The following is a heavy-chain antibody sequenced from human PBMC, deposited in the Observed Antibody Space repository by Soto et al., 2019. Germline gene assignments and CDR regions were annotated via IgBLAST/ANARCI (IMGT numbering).Heavy chain of an antibody. CDR3: AHRPSYCSGGSCYSGFDY. CDR2: IYWDDDK. V-gene: IGHV2-5*02. CDR1: GFSLSTSGVG. Sequence: QITLKESGPPLVKPTQTLTLTCTFSGFSLSTSGVGVGWIRQPPGKALEWLALIYWDDDKRYSPSLKSRLTIPKDTSKNQVVLTMTNMDPVDTATYYCAHRPSYCSGGSCYSGFDYWGQGTLVTVSS. D-gene: IGHD2-15*01. J-gene: IGHJ4*02.